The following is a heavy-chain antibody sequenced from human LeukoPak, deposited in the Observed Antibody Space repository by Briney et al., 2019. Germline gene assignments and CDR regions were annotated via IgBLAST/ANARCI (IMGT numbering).Heavy chain of an antibody. CDR2: ISGSGGST. V-gene: IGHV3-23*01. Sequence: GGSLRLSCAAPGFTFSNYALTWVRQAPGKGLEWVSAISGSGGSTFYADSVKGRFTVSRDNSKNTLNLQLNSLRAEDTAVYYCATHCGPATWIVESWGQGTLVTVSS. CDR3: ATHCGPATWIVES. J-gene: IGHJ4*02. CDR1: GFTFSNYA. D-gene: IGHD2-21*01.